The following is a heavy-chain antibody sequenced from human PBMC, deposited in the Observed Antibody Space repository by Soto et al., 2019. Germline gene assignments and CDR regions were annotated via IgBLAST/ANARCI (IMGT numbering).Heavy chain of an antibody. V-gene: IGHV4-4*02. D-gene: IGHD2-21*02. CDR1: GTSISSTFW. Sequence: SETLSLTCAVSGTSISSTFWWTWVRQTPGKGLEWIGEIYHTGSTKYNPSLRSRVTMSVDKSNNHFSLDLRSVTGADTAVYYCATLPPRIVGVTTEMPPWGKGILVTVPS. J-gene: IGHJ5*02. CDR3: ATLPPRIVGVTTEMPP. CDR2: IYHTGST.